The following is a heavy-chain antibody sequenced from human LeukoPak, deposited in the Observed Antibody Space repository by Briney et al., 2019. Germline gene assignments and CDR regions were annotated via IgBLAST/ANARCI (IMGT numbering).Heavy chain of an antibody. Sequence: GGSLRLSCAASGFTFSSYAINWVRQAPGKGLEWVSSISASGGSTYYADSVKGRFTISRDNSKNTLYMRMSSLRAEDTAVYYCAKDLVSGWPEGAFDIWGQGTMVTVSS. CDR3: AKDLVSGWPEGAFDI. J-gene: IGHJ3*02. CDR1: GFTFSSYA. V-gene: IGHV3-23*01. CDR2: ISASGGST. D-gene: IGHD6-19*01.